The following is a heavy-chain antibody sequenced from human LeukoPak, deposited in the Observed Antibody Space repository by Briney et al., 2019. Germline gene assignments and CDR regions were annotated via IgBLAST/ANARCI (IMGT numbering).Heavy chain of an antibody. V-gene: IGHV3-15*01. J-gene: IGHJ4*02. CDR2: IKSKTDGGAT. CDR3: SGPLVLRYFDWVY. Sequence: GGSLRLSCAASGFTFSNAWMSWVRQAPGKGLEWVGRIKSKTDGGATDYAAPVKGRFIISRDDSKNTLCLQMNSPKTEDTAVYYCSGPLVLRYFDWVYWGQGTLVTVSS. D-gene: IGHD3-9*01. CDR1: GFTFSNAW.